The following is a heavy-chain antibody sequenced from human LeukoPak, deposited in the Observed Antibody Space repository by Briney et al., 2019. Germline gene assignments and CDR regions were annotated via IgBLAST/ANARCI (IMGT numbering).Heavy chain of an antibody. CDR3: ARESVADDGNWFDP. J-gene: IGHJ5*02. CDR1: GVSINSRY. Sequence: PSETLSLTCIVSGVSINSRYWGWIRQPAGKGLEWIGHIYSSGSTYYNPSLKSRVTMSVDTSTNHFYLKLTSVTAADTAVYYCARESVADDGNWFDPWGQGTLVTVSS. D-gene: IGHD6-19*01. CDR2: IYSSGST. V-gene: IGHV4-4*07.